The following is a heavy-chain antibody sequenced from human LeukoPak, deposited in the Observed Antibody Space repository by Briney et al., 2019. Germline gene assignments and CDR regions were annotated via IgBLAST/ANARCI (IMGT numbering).Heavy chain of an antibody. CDR3: ANRHPRRWYMFDY. J-gene: IGHJ4*02. CDR1: IFIFSPYA. CDR2: ISGGVGST. Sequence: GGSLRLSQGSSIFIFSPYAAVWARQAPGKGLEWVSSISGGVGSTYYADSVKGRFTISRDNSKNTLYLQMNSLRAEDTAVYYLANRHPRRWYMFDYWGQGTLVTVSS. D-gene: IGHD1-1*01. V-gene: IGHV3-23*01.